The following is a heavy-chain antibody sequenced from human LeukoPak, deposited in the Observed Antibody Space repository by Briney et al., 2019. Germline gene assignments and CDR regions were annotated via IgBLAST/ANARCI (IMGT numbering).Heavy chain of an antibody. Sequence: ASVKISCKASGYTFTGYYMHWVRQAPGQGLEWMGWINPNSGGTNYAQKFQGRVTMTRDTSISTAYMELSGLRSDDTAVYCCARAGSVVPAAMGALPDYWGQGTLVTVSS. CDR2: INPNSGGT. J-gene: IGHJ4*02. CDR3: ARAGSVVPAAMGALPDY. V-gene: IGHV1-2*02. CDR1: GYTFTGYY. D-gene: IGHD2-2*01.